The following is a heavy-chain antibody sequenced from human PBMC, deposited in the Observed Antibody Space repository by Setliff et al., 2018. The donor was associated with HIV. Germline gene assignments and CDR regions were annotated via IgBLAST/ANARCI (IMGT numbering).Heavy chain of an antibody. J-gene: IGHJ4*02. CDR1: GGSISSHY. CDR2: IYYNGNT. D-gene: IGHD3-3*01. CDR3: ARGIDNFWSGYVG. Sequence: PSETLSLTCTVSGGSISSHYWSWIRLPPGKGLEWIGTIYYNGNTNYNPSLKSRVTILVDTSKNLFSLKLSSVTPADTAVYYCARGIDNFWSGYVGWGQGTLVTVS. V-gene: IGHV4-59*11.